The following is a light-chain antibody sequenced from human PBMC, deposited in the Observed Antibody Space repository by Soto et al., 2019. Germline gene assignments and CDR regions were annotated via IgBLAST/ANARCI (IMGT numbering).Light chain of an antibody. Sequence: EIVLTQSPYTLSFSPWERSTLSFRPSQSVSSSNLAWYQQKPGQAPRLLIYDASSRASGISDRFSGSGSGTDFTLTISRLEPEDFGVYYCQQYGSSPITFGQGTRLEIK. V-gene: IGKV3-20*01. J-gene: IGKJ5*01. CDR1: QSVSSSN. CDR3: QQYGSSPIT. CDR2: DAS.